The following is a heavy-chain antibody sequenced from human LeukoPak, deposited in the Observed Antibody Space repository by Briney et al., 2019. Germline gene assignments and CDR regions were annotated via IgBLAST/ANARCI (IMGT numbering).Heavy chain of an antibody. J-gene: IGHJ4*02. CDR1: GFTLSTYV. Sequence: GGPRRLSCAASGFTLSTYVMSWVRQAPGKGLEWVSSISGRDVSTDYADSVKGRFTISRDNSKNTLYLQMNSLRAEDTAVYYCANAKYYSSGWSLYYFNYWGQGTLVTVSS. D-gene: IGHD6-19*01. CDR3: ANAKYYSSGWSLYYFNY. CDR2: ISGRDVST. V-gene: IGHV3-23*01.